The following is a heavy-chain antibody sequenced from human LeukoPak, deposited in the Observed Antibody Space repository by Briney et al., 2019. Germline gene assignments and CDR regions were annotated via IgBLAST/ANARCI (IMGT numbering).Heavy chain of an antibody. CDR1: GYSFTSYW. D-gene: IGHD2-15*01. CDR3: ARQSGGSRILHLDY. V-gene: IGHV5-10-1*01. CDR2: IDPSDSYT. Sequence: GGSLRLSCKGSGYSFTSYWISWVRQMPGKGLEWMGRIDPSDSYTNYSPSFQGHVTISADKSITTAYLQWSGLKASDTAMYYCARQSGGSRILHLDYWGQGTLVTVSS. J-gene: IGHJ4*02.